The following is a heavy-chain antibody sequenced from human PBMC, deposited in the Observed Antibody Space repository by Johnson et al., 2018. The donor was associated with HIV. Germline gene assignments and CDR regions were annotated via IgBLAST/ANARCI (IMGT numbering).Heavy chain of an antibody. CDR3: AKEGNWNDIFFAFDM. CDR2: ISYDGSNT. V-gene: IGHV3-30-3*01. CDR1: GFTFSSYA. D-gene: IGHD1-1*01. J-gene: IGHJ3*02. Sequence: QVQLVESGGGVVQPGRSLRLSCAASGFTFSSYAMHCVRQAPGKGLEWVAVISYDGSNTYDADSVRGRFTISRDNSKNTLYLQMNSLRAEDTAIYYCAKEGNWNDIFFAFDMWGQGTMVTVSS.